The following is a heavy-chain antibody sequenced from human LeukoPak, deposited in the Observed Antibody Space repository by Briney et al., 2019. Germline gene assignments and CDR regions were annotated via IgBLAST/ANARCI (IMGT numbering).Heavy chain of an antibody. CDR3: TRHLTGTGNEGVDY. D-gene: IGHD1-7*01. CDR2: IRSKANSYAT. J-gene: IGHJ4*02. CDR1: GFTFSGSA. V-gene: IGHV3-73*01. Sequence: PGGSLRLSCSASGFTFSGSAMHWVRQASGKGLAWVGRIRSKANSYATAYAASVKGRFTISRDDSKNTAYLQMNSLKTQDTAVYYCTRHLTGTGNEGVDYWGQGTLVTVSS.